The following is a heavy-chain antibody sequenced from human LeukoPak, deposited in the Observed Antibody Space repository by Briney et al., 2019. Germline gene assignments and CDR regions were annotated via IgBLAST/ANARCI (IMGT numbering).Heavy chain of an antibody. Sequence: GGSLRLSCAASGFTVSNSYMSWVRQAPGKGLECVSVIYGGGTTYNADSVKGRFTISRDNSKNTLYLQMHSLRAEDTAVYYCASPSSGQSFDIWGQGTMVTVSS. CDR3: ASPSSGQSFDI. CDR2: IYGGGTT. V-gene: IGHV3-53*01. D-gene: IGHD6-19*01. J-gene: IGHJ3*02. CDR1: GFTVSNSY.